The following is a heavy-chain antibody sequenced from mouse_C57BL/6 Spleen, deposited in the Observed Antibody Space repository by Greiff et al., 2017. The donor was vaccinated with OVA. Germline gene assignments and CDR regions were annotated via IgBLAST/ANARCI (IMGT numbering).Heavy chain of an antibody. J-gene: IGHJ1*03. Sequence: VQLQQPGAELVKPGASVKLSCKASGYTFTSYWMQWVKQRPGQGLEWIGEIDPSDSYTNYNQKFKGKATLTVDTSSSTAYMQLSSLTSEDSAVYYCASPIYDGYHWYFDVWGTGTTVTVSS. CDR3: ASPIYDGYHWYFDV. V-gene: IGHV1-50*01. D-gene: IGHD2-3*01. CDR2: IDPSDSYT. CDR1: GYTFTSYW.